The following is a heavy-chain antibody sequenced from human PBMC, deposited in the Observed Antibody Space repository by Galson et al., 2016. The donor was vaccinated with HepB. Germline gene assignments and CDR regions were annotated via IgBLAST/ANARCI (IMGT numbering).Heavy chain of an antibody. J-gene: IGHJ4*02. Sequence: SVKVSCKASGGTFSNYAFSWVRQAPGQGLEWMGGIIPIVGIAHYAQNSQGRVTIAADKSTSTAYMELSSLRSEDTAVYYCATSYDYIWGTLDYWGQGTLVTVSS. CDR2: IIPIVGIA. V-gene: IGHV1-69*10. CDR3: ATSYDYIWGTLDY. CDR1: GGTFSNYA. D-gene: IGHD3-16*01.